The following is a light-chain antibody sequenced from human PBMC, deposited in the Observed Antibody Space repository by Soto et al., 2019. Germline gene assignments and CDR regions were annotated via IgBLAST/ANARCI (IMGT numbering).Light chain of an antibody. J-gene: IGKJ5*01. CDR3: QQYGSSPPIT. Sequence: EIVWTQSPGTLSLSPGERATLSCRASQSVSSSYLAWYQQKPGQAHRLLIYGASSRATGIPDRFSGSGSGTDFTLTISRLEPEDFAVYYCQQYGSSPPITFGQGTRLEIK. CDR1: QSVSSSY. V-gene: IGKV3-20*01. CDR2: GAS.